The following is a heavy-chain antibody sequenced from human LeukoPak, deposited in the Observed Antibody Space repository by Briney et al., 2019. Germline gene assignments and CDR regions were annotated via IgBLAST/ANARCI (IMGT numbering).Heavy chain of an antibody. CDR1: GGSISRYY. V-gene: IGHV4-59*01. Sequence: SETLSLTCTVSGGSISRYYWSWIRQPHGTGLVWIGYIYYTGRADYNPSLKSRVSMSVDTSKNQFSLRVNSMTAADTAVYYCARGDFWSGAPTDWGQGTLVTVSS. CDR3: ARGDFWSGAPTD. J-gene: IGHJ4*02. D-gene: IGHD3-3*01. CDR2: IYYTGRA.